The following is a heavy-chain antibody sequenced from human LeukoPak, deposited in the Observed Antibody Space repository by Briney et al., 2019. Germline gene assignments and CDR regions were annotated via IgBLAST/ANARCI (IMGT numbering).Heavy chain of an antibody. J-gene: IGHJ4*02. Sequence: KVSCKASGGTFSSYAISWVRQAPGQGLEWMGGIIPIFGTANYAQKFQGRVTITTDESTSTAYMELSSLRSEDTAVYYCARDSSGYYSPLSWGQGTLVTVSS. D-gene: IGHD3-22*01. CDR3: ARDSSGYYSPLS. CDR2: IIPIFGTA. CDR1: GGTFSSYA. V-gene: IGHV1-69*05.